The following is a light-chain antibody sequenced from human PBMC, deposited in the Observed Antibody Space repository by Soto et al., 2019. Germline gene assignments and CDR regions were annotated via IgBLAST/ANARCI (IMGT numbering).Light chain of an antibody. Sequence: SGWTKSKGTLSLSPGERATLSCRASQSVSSSYLAWYQQKPGQAPRLLIYRAFSRATGIPDRFSGTGSGTDFTLTISRLEPEDFAVYYCQQHGSSPTFGQRTRLAI. CDR1: QSVSSSY. J-gene: IGKJ5*01. CDR3: QQHGSSPT. CDR2: RAF. V-gene: IGKV3-20*01.